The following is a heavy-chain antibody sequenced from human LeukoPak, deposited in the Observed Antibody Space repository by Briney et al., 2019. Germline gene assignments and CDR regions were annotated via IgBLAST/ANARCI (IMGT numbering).Heavy chain of an antibody. Sequence: AGGSLRLSCAASGFTFSSYSMNWVRQAPGKGLEWVSSISSSSSYIYYADSVKGRFTISRDNAKNSLYLQMNSLRAEDTAVYYCARWGSGCPRPHCWGQGTLVTVSS. CDR2: ISSSSSYI. CDR3: ARWGSGCPRPHC. J-gene: IGHJ4*02. V-gene: IGHV3-21*01. CDR1: GFTFSSYS. D-gene: IGHD6-19*01.